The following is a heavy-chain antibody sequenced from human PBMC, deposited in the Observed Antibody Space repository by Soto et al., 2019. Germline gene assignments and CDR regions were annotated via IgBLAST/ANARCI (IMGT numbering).Heavy chain of an antibody. CDR2: IKRDGLEK. CDR3: ARHTWWHFD. V-gene: IGHV3-7*04. Sequence: EVQLVESGGDSVRPGGSLRLSCAASGFTFKDYSMTWMRQAPGRGPEWVANIKRDGLEKYYAESVRGRFVISRDDAKKSLYLQLNSLRVEDTAVYYCARHTWWHFDWGQGTLVTVSS. J-gene: IGHJ4*02. D-gene: IGHD2-8*02. CDR1: GFTFKDYS.